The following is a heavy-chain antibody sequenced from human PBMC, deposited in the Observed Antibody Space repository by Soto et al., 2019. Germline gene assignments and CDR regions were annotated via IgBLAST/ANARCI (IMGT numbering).Heavy chain of an antibody. D-gene: IGHD3-9*01. CDR1: GFTFTSSA. Sequence: SVKVSCKASGFTFTSSAVQWVRQARGQRLEWIGWIVVGSGNTNYAQKFQERVTITRDMSTSTAYMELSSLRSEDTAVYYCAADGVYYDILTGRSQSFDYWGQGTLVTV. CDR3: AADGVYYDILTGRSQSFDY. J-gene: IGHJ4*02. CDR2: IVVGSGNT. V-gene: IGHV1-58*01.